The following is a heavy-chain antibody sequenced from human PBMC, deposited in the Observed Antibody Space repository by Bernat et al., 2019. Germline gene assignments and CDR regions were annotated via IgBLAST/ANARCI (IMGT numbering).Heavy chain of an antibody. Sequence: EVQLVESGAVVVQPGGSLRLSCAASGFTFDDYTMHWIRQVPGKGLEWVSLISWDGGSTYYADSVKGRFTISRDNSKNSLYLQMNSLRTEDTAFYYCAKDGAAAGIDSWGQGTLVTVSS. J-gene: IGHJ4*02. CDR3: AKDGAAAGIDS. D-gene: IGHD6-13*01. CDR2: ISWDGGST. CDR1: GFTFDDYT. V-gene: IGHV3-43*01.